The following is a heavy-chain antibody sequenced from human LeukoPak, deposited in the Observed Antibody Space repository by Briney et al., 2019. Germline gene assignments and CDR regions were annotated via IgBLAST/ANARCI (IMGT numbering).Heavy chain of an antibody. CDR3: ARDGDSSGYFFDY. D-gene: IGHD3-22*01. J-gene: IGHJ4*02. V-gene: IGHV4-39*07. Sequence: SETLSLTCTVSGGSISSSSYYRGWIRQPPGKGLEWIGSIYYSGSTYYNPSLKSRVTISVDTSKNQFSLKLTSVTATDTAVYYCARDGDSSGYFFDYWGQGTLVTVSS. CDR2: IYYSGST. CDR1: GGSISSSSYY.